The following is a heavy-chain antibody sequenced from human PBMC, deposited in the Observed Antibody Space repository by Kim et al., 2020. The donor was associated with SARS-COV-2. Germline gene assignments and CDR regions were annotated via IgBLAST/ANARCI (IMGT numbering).Heavy chain of an antibody. V-gene: IGHV3-21*01. CDR3: ARDFAYYDILTGFLSSYYFDY. CDR2: ISSSSSYI. D-gene: IGHD3-9*01. CDR1: GFTFSSYS. Sequence: GGYLRLSCAASGFTFSSYSMNWVRQAPGKGLEWVSSISSSSSYIYYADSVKGRFTISRDNAKNSLYLQMNSLRAEDTAVYYCARDFAYYDILTGFLSSYYFDYWGQGTLVTVSS. J-gene: IGHJ4*02.